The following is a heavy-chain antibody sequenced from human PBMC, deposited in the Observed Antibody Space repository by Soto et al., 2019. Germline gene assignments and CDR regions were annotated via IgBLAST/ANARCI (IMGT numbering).Heavy chain of an antibody. V-gene: IGHV5-51*01. CDR3: ARQGVTPTAYYYYGMDV. Sequence: PGESLKISCKGSGYSFTSYWIGWVLQMPGKGLEWMGIIYPGDSDTRYSPSFQGQVTISADKSISTAYLQWSSLKASDTAMYYCARQGVTPTAYYYYGMDVWGQGTTVTVSS. CDR2: IYPGDSDT. J-gene: IGHJ6*02. D-gene: IGHD2-21*02. CDR1: GYSFTSYW.